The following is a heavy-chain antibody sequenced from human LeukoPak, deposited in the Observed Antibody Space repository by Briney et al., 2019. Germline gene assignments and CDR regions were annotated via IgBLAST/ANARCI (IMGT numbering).Heavy chain of an antibody. CDR2: IRYDGSNE. J-gene: IGHJ4*02. Sequence: PGGSLRLSCAASGFTFSSYGMHWVRRAPGKGLGWVAFIRYDGSNEYYADSVKGRFTISRDNSKNTLYLQMNSLRAEDTAVYYCAKDQGVGATRGYYFDYWGQGTLVTVSS. V-gene: IGHV3-30*02. CDR3: AKDQGVGATRGYYFDY. CDR1: GFTFSSYG. D-gene: IGHD1-26*01.